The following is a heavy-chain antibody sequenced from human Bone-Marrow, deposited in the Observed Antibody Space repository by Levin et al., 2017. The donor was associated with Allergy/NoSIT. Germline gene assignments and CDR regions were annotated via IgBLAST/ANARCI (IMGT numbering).Heavy chain of an antibody. CDR1: GGSITTGGYF. D-gene: IGHD3-22*01. V-gene: IGHV4-31*03. CDR2: INYSGTT. J-gene: IGHJ4*02. Sequence: PSETLSLTCTVSGGSITTGGYFWSWIRQHPGKGLEWIGYINYSGTTKFNPSAKGRVNISVDTSKNQFSLDLTSVTAADTATYYCARTTYHYDCNGRGTLWYFDYWSPGTLVTVSS. CDR3: ARTTYHYDCNGRGTLWYFDY.